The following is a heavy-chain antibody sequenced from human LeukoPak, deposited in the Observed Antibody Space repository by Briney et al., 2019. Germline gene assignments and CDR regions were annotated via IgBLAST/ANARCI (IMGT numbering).Heavy chain of an antibody. CDR3: AKDGSSSCYVDYYYYGMDV. D-gene: IGHD6-13*01. V-gene: IGHV3-23*01. J-gene: IGHJ6*02. CDR1: GFTFSSYA. Sequence: GGSLRLSCAASGFTFSSYAMSWVRQAPGKGLEWVSAISGSGGSTYYADSVKGRFTISRDNSKNTLYLQMNSLRAEDTAVYYCAKDGSSSCYVDYYYYGMDVWGQGTTVTVSS. CDR2: ISGSGGST.